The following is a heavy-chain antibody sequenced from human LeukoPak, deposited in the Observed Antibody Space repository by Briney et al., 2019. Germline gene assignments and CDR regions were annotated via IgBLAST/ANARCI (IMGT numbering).Heavy chain of an antibody. J-gene: IGHJ4*02. CDR1: GYTFTSYY. D-gene: IGHD3-22*01. V-gene: IGHV1-2*02. CDR2: INPNSGGT. CDR3: ARGTGDSSGYYLFPFDY. Sequence: ASVKVSCKASGYTFTSYYMHWVRQAPGQGLEWMGWINPNSGGTNYAQKFQGRVTMTRDTSISTAYMELSRLRSDDTAVYYCARGTGDSSGYYLFPFDYWGQGTLVTVSS.